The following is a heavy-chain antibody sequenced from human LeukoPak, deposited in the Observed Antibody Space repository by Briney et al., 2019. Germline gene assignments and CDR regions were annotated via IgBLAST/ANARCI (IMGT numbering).Heavy chain of an antibody. J-gene: IGHJ4*02. V-gene: IGHV1-2*02. CDR1: GYTFTGYY. CDR2: INPNTGGS. Sequence: ASVKVSCKASGYTFTGYYMHWVRQAPGQGLEWMGWINPNTGGSNYAQKFQGRVTMTRDTSISTAYMELSRLRSDDTAVYYCASGDYGDPPLNYWGQGTLVTVSS. D-gene: IGHD4/OR15-4a*01. CDR3: ASGDYGDPPLNY.